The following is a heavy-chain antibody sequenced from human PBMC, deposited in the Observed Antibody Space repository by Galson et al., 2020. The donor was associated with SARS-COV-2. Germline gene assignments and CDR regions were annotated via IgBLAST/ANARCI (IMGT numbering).Heavy chain of an antibody. CDR3: ARGRSIKIFGSDYYYYMDV. J-gene: IGHJ6*03. Sequence: SQTLSLTCGVYGGSFSGYYWSWIRQPPGKGLEWIGEVHHSGSTNYKPSLKSRVTITVDTSKNQFSLKLNSVTAADTAVYYCARGRSIKIFGSDYYYYMDVWGKGTTVTVSS. D-gene: IGHD3-3*01. V-gene: IGHV4-34*01. CDR2: VHHSGST. CDR1: GGSFSGYY.